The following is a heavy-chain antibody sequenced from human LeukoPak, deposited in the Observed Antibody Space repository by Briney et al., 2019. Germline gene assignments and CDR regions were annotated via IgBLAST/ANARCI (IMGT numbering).Heavy chain of an antibody. J-gene: IGHJ4*02. V-gene: IGHV3-74*01. CDR3: ARDFDRYYFDY. CDR1: GFTFSSYW. D-gene: IGHD3-9*01. Sequence: GGSLRLSCAASGFTFSSYWMHWVRQAPGEGLVWVSRINSVGSSTSSADSVKGRFTISRDNAKNTLYLQMNSLRAEDTAVYYCARDFDRYYFDYWGQGTLVTVSS. CDR2: INSVGSST.